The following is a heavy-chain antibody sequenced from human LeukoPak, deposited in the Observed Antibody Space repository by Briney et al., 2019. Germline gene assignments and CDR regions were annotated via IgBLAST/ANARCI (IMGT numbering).Heavy chain of an antibody. CDR2: IYVDDSDT. J-gene: IGHJ4*02. Sequence: GESLKISCQGFGYNFNDYWIGWVRQMPGKGLEWMGMIYVDDSDTRYSPSFQGQVTISADKSISTAYLQWSSLKASDTAMYCCARSGSYRRPPDYWGQGTLVTVSS. CDR1: GYNFNDYW. V-gene: IGHV5-51*01. CDR3: ARSGSYRRPPDY. D-gene: IGHD1-26*01.